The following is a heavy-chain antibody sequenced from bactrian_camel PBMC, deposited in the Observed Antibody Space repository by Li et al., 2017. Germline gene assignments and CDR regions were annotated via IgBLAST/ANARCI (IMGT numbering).Heavy chain of an antibody. CDR1: GVLVPHSC. J-gene: IGHJ4*01. CDR2: MDSDGSI. Sequence: HVQLVESGGGSVQAGESLTLSCAASGVLVPHSCMAWFRQTTGKEREGVAAMDSDGSIGYADSVKGRFTISQDNTNHTLFLQMNNLKPEDTAKYYCLAGAQYECHSGSSWFMYTYYGQGTQVTVS. V-gene: IGHV3S55*01. D-gene: IGHD1*01.